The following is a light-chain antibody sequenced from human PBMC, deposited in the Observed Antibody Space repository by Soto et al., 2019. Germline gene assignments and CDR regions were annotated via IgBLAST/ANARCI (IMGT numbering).Light chain of an antibody. CDR3: QQYGSSIT. Sequence: EIVLTQSPGTLSLSRGDRATLSCRASQSVSRSYLGWYKQKPGQAPRLLIYGASSRATGIPDRFSGSGSGTDFTLTIRRLEPEDFAVYYCQQYGSSITFGQGTRLEIK. CDR2: GAS. CDR1: QSVSRSY. J-gene: IGKJ5*01. V-gene: IGKV3-20*01.